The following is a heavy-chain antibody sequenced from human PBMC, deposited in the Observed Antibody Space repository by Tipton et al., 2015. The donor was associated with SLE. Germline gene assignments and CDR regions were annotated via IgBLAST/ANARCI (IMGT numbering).Heavy chain of an antibody. CDR2: VSPSGGT. D-gene: IGHD3-9*01. CDR3: ARDKWGEYTASTGYFWSFDP. J-gene: IGHJ5*02. Sequence: LRLSCTVSGGSLNNHFCSWIRQSAGKGLEWIGRVSPSGGTNYNPSLKSRVTMSVDTSRNQFSLNLSSLTAADTAVYFCARDKWGEYTASTGYFWSFDPWDQGIPVTVSS. CDR1: GGSLNNHF. V-gene: IGHV4-4*07.